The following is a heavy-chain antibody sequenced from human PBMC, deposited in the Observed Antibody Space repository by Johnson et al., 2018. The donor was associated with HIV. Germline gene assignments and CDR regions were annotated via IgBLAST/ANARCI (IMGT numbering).Heavy chain of an antibody. J-gene: IGHJ3*02. Sequence: QVQLVESGGGVVRPGGSLRLSCAASGFTFSSYAMHWVRQAPGKGLEWVAVISYDGSNKYYADSVKGRFTISRDNSKNTLYLQMNSLRAEETAVYYCAKGEAQEVWIQLSLYAFDIWGQGTMVTVSS. D-gene: IGHD5-18*01. V-gene: IGHV3-30-3*01. CDR3: AKGEAQEVWIQLSLYAFDI. CDR2: ISYDGSNK. CDR1: GFTFSSYA.